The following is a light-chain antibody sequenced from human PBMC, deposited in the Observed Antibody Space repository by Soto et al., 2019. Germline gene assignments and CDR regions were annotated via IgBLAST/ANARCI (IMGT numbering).Light chain of an antibody. CDR2: GAS. CDR1: QGISNY. Sequence: DIQLTQSPSFLSASVGDRVTISCRASQGISNYLAWYHQKPGKAPKLLIFGASTLASGVPSRFSGSGSGTEFTLAISSLQSEDIGTFYCQQLNTKWHTFGQGTKLEI. V-gene: IGKV1-9*01. J-gene: IGKJ2*01. CDR3: QQLNTKWHT.